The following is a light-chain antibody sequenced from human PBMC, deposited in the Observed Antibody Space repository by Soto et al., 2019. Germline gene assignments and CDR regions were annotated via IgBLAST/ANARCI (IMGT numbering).Light chain of an antibody. J-gene: IGKJ4*01. V-gene: IGKV3-11*01. Sequence: EIVLTQSPATLSLSPGERATLSCRASQSVSSYLAWYQQKPGQAPRLLLYDASNRATGIPARFSGSGSGTDCTLTISSLEPEDFAVYYCHQRSNWPPLTVGGGTKVEI. CDR1: QSVSSY. CDR3: HQRSNWPPLT. CDR2: DAS.